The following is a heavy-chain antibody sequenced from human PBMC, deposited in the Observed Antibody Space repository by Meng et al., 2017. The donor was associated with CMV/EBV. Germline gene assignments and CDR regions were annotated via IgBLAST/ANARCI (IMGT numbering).Heavy chain of an antibody. CDR1: GYY. Sequence: GYYWSWIRQHPEKGLEWIGYIYYSGNTYYNPPLKSRVTISVDTSKDQFSLRLISVTAADTAVYYCARTGHPDYYDSTSYYTEYFQYWGQGSLVTVSS. CDR3: ARTGHPDYYDSTSYYTEYFQY. D-gene: IGHD3-22*01. CDR2: IYYSGNT. J-gene: IGHJ1*01. V-gene: IGHV4-31*02.